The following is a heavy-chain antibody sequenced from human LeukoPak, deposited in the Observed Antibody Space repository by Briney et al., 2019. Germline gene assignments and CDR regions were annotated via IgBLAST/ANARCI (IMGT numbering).Heavy chain of an antibody. CDR3: ARGTTVTTSLSFFDY. CDR1: GGSFSGYY. J-gene: IGHJ4*02. D-gene: IGHD4-11*01. CDR2: INHSGST. V-gene: IGHV4-34*01. Sequence: KPSETLSLTCAVYGGSFSGYYWSWIRQPPGKGLEWIGEINHSGSTNYNPSLKGRVTISVDTSKNQFSLKLSSVTAADTAVYYCARGTTVTTSLSFFDYWGQGTLVTVSS.